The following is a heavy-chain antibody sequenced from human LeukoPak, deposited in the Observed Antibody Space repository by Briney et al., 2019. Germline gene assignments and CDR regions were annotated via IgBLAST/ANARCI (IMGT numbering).Heavy chain of an antibody. CDR3: TRDSQGSGTYSTDH. CDR2: MNQDGSRK. CDR1: GFTISSSW. Sequence: PGGSLRLSCVASGFTISSSWMSWVRQGPRKGPELEANMNQDGSRKYYVDSVKGRFTISTDNAKNSLFLQMNGLRDEDTAVYYCTRDSQGSGTYSTDHWGQGTLVTVSS. V-gene: IGHV3-7*01. J-gene: IGHJ4*02. D-gene: IGHD3-10*01.